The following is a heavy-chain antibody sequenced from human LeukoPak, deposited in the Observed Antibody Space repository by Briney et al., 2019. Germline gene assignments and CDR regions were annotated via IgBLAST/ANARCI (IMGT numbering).Heavy chain of an antibody. CDR1: GFTFYNYA. CDR2: IDETGAGT. D-gene: IGHD4-17*01. CDR3: AKGRGTTVTAAANY. V-gene: IGHV3-23*01. J-gene: IGHJ4*02. Sequence: PGGSLRLSCAASGFTFYNYALSWVRQAPGKGLEWVSAIDETGAGTSYADSVKGRFTISRDNSKNTLFLQFNSLRADDTAVYYCAKGRGTTVTAAANYWGQGTLVTVSS.